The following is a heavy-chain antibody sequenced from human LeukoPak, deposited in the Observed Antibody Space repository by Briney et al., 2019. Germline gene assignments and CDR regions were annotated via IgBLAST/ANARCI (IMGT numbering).Heavy chain of an antibody. D-gene: IGHD3-10*01. CDR3: ARDRDYFDY. CDR1: GGTFTSYA. V-gene: IGHV1-69*04. Sequence: SVKVSCKASGGTFTSYAISWVRQAPGQGLEWMGRIIPILGIANYAQKFQGRVTITADKSTSTAYMELSSLGSEDTAVYYCARDRDYFDYWGQGTLVTVSS. J-gene: IGHJ4*02. CDR2: IIPILGIA.